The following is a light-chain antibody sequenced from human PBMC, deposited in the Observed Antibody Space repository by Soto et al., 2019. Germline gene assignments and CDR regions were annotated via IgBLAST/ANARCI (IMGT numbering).Light chain of an antibody. CDR2: EVS. J-gene: IGLJ3*02. V-gene: IGLV2-8*01. CDR3: SSYAFQV. CDR1: SSDVGGYNY. Sequence: QSALTQPPSASGSPGQSVTISCTGTSSDVGGYNYVSWYQQHPGKAPKLMIYEVSKRPSGVPDRFSGSKSGNTASLTVSGLQAEDEADYYCSSYAFQVFGGGTKLTVL.